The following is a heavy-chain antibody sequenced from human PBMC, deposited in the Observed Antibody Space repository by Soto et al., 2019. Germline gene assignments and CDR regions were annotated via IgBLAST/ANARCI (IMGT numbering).Heavy chain of an antibody. Sequence: ASVKVSCQVSGSTLTDLSMHWVRQAPGKGLEWMGGFDPEDGETIYAQKFQGRDTMTEDTSTDTAYMELSSLRSEDTAVYYCATRGYCSSTSCHDPWGQGTLVTVSS. CDR3: ATRGYCSSTSCHDP. CDR2: FDPEDGET. V-gene: IGHV1-24*01. CDR1: GSTLTDLS. J-gene: IGHJ5*02. D-gene: IGHD2-2*03.